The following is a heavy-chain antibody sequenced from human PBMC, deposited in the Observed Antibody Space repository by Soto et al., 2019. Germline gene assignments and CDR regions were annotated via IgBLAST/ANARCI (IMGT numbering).Heavy chain of an antibody. J-gene: IGHJ4*02. CDR1: GFTFDDYG. V-gene: IGHV3-9*01. D-gene: IGHD3-3*01. CDR2: ISWNSGSI. CDR3: AKGIYDFWSGYCFDY. Sequence: GGSLRLSCAASGFTFDDYGMHWVRQAPGKGLEWVSGISWNSGSIGYADSVKGRFTISRDNAKNSLYLQMNSLRAEDTALYYCAKGIYDFWSGYCFDYWGQGTLVTVSS.